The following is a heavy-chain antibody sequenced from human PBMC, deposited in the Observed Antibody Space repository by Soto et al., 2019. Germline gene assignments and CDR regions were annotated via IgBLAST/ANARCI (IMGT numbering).Heavy chain of an antibody. CDR3: ARRERAAGTDWWFDP. D-gene: IGHD6-13*01. V-gene: IGHV4-39*01. CDR2: IYYSGST. J-gene: IGHJ5*02. CDR1: GGSISSSSFH. Sequence: SETLSLTCTVSGGSISSSSFHWGWIRQPPGKGLGWIGSIYYSGSTYYSPSLKSRVTISVDASKNQFSLKLSSVTAADTAVYYCARRERAAGTDWWFDPWGQGTLVTVSS.